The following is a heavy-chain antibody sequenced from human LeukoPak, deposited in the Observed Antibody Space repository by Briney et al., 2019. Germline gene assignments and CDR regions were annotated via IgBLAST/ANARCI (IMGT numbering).Heavy chain of an antibody. J-gene: IGHJ4*02. CDR2: TYYRSKWYN. V-gene: IGHV6-1*01. CDR1: GDSVSGNTAA. D-gene: IGHD2-2*01. CDR3: ARDRCSTVSCYSDY. Sequence: SQTLSLTCAISGDSVSGNTAAWNWIRQSPSRGLEWLGRTYYRSKWYNDYAVSVKSRVTINPDTSKNQFSLHLNSVTPEDTAVHYCARDRCSTVSCYSDYWGQGTLVTVSS.